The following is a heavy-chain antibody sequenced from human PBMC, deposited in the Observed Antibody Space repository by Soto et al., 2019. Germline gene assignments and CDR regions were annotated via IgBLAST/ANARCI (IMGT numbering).Heavy chain of an antibody. Sequence: QVQLVQSGAEVKKPGSSVQVSCKASGGTFSSYTFNWVRQAPGPGLECMGTISATFGTTNYAQKFKGRITITADKSTRTVSMELSSLRSYDTAVYYCATTTIVWGDLDYWGQGTLVNVSS. J-gene: IGHJ4*02. V-gene: IGHV1-69*08. CDR1: GGTFSSYT. CDR3: ATTTIVWGDLDY. D-gene: IGHD3-10*01. CDR2: ISATFGTT.